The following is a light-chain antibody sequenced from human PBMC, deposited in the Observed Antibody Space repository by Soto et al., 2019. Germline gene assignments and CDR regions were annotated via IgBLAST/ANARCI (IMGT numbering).Light chain of an antibody. CDR1: QTIGSN. J-gene: IGKJ1*01. CDR3: QQYNNWPPTWT. CDR2: DAS. Sequence: EIVLTQSPATLSLTPGERATLSCRASQTIGSNLAWYQQKPGQPPRLLIYDASTRATDIPARFTGSGSGTEFTLTISSLQSEDFAAYYCQQYNNWPPTWTFGQGTKVE. V-gene: IGKV3-15*01.